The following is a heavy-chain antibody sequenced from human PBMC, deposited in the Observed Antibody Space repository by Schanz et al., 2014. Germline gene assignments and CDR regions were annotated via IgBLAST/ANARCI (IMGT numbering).Heavy chain of an antibody. CDR2: VIPILGVT. V-gene: IGHV1-69*02. D-gene: IGHD4-17*01. CDR1: GGTFSRLT. J-gene: IGHJ5*02. Sequence: QVQLVQSGADVKKPGSSVRVSCKASGGTFSRLTFSWVRQAPGQGLEWMGRVIPILGVTHYAQKFQGRVTTTADKSTTTAYMELNSLNSDDTAAYYCATLDYADSVSWGQGTMXTVSS. CDR3: ATLDYADSVS.